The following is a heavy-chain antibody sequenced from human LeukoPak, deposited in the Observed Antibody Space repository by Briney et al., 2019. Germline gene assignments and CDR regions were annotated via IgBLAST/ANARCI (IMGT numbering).Heavy chain of an antibody. CDR3: ATGILTGYSGYSDH. CDR2: IGGSGDST. V-gene: IGHV3-23*01. CDR1: GFTVSSNY. J-gene: IGHJ4*02. Sequence: GGSLRLSCAASGFTVSSNYMTWVRQAPGKGLEWVSVIGGSGDSTYYADSVKGRFTISRDNSKNTLYLQMNSLRAEDTAVYYCATGILTGYSGYSDHWGQGTLVTVSS. D-gene: IGHD3-9*01.